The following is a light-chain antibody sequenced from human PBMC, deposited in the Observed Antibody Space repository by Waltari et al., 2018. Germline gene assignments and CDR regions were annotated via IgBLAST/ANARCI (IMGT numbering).Light chain of an antibody. CDR3: AAWDDSLSGRV. Sequence: QSVLTQPPSASGTPGQRVTISCSGSRSNIGSNYVYWYQQVPGTAPKLLIYRNNQRPSGGPDRFSGSKSGTSASLASSGLRSEDEVDYYCAAWDDSLSGRVFGGGTKVTVL. CDR1: RSNIGSNY. V-gene: IGLV1-47*01. CDR2: RNN. J-gene: IGLJ3*02.